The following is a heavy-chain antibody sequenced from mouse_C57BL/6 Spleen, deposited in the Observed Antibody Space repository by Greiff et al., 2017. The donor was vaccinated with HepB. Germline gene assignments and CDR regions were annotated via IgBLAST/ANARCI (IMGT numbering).Heavy chain of an antibody. CDR3: ARLWPRQGFFAY. Sequence: VQLQQSGPELVKPGASVKMSCKASGYTFTDYNMHWVKQSHGKSLEWIGYINPNNGGTSYNQKFKGKATLTVNKSSSTAYMELRSLTSEDSAVYYCARLWPRQGFFAYWGQGTLVTVSA. V-gene: IGHV1-22*01. J-gene: IGHJ3*01. D-gene: IGHD2-2*01. CDR1: GYTFTDYN. CDR2: INPNNGGT.